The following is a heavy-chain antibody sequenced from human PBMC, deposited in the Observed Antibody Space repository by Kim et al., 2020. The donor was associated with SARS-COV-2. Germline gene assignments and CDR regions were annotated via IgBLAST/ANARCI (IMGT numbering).Heavy chain of an antibody. CDR1: GFTFSSFA. D-gene: IGHD6-13*01. V-gene: IGHV3-23*01. CDR2: ISDSGGDK. J-gene: IGHJ2*01. Sequence: GGSLRLSCAASGFTFSSFAMTWVRQAPGKGLEWVSIISDSGGDKFYADSVKGRFTISRDNSKNTMYLQMNRLRAEDTAVYYCAKEGIQVRGQWYFDLWGRGTLVTVSS. CDR3: AKEGIQVRGQWYFDL.